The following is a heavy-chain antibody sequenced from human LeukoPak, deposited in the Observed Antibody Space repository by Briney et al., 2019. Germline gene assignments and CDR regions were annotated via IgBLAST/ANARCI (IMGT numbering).Heavy chain of an antibody. CDR3: AGPKYSDILTGYFDAFDI. J-gene: IGHJ3*02. CDR1: GYTFTGYY. CDR2: INPNSGGT. Sequence: ASVKVSCNASGYTFTGYYMHWVRQAPGQGLEWMGWINPNSGGTNYAQKFQGRVTMTRDTSISTAYMELSRLRSDDTAVYYCAGPKYSDILTGYFDAFDIWGQGTMVTVSS. D-gene: IGHD3-9*01. V-gene: IGHV1-2*02.